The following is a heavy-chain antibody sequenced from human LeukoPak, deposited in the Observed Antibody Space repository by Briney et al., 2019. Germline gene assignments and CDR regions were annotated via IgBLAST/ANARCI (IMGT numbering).Heavy chain of an antibody. V-gene: IGHV4-39*07. CDR1: GGSISSSSYY. CDR2: IYYSGST. CDR3: ARSITAAPHYYGMDV. J-gene: IGHJ6*02. Sequence: PSETLSLTCTVSGGSISSSSYYWGWIRQPPGKGLEWIGTIYYSGSTYYNPSLKSRVTISVDTSKNQFSLNLSSVTAADTAVYYCARSITAAPHYYGMDVWGQGTTVTVSS. D-gene: IGHD6-13*01.